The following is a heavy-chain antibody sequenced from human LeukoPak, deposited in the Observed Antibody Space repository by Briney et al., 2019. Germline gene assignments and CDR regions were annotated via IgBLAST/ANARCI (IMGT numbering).Heavy chain of an antibody. J-gene: IGHJ4*02. CDR3: ARFSHDSSGYYYVKTRINFDY. V-gene: IGHV4-34*01. CDR1: GFTFSSYA. CDR2: INHSGST. Sequence: GSLRLSCAASGFTFSSYAMSWVRQPPGKGLEWIGEINHSGSTNYNPSLKSRVTISVDTSKNQFSLKLSSVTAADTAVYYCARFSHDSSGYYYVKTRINFDYWGQGTLVTVSS. D-gene: IGHD3-22*01.